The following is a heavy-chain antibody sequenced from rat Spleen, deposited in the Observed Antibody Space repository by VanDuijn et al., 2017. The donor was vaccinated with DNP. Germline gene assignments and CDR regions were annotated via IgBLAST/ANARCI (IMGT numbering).Heavy chain of an antibody. CDR3: ARHDYYSSPYYAMDA. J-gene: IGHJ4*01. D-gene: IGHD1-2*01. V-gene: IGHV5-7*01. CDR2: ISYDGTNT. Sequence: EVQLVESGGGLVQPGRXXKLSCAXXXFTXXXYXXXWVXXXPKKGLEWVSSISYDGTNTYYRDSVNGRFTISRDNAKSTLYLQMERLRSEDTATYYCARHDYYSSPYYAMDAWGQGTSVTVSS. CDR1: XFTXXXYX.